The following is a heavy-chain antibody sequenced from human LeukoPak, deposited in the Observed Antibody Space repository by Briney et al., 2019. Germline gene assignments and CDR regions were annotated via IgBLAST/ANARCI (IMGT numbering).Heavy chain of an antibody. CDR1: GYVFTYFN. CDR3: SRAAGAGPWDSSGYYEVYYFDF. D-gene: IGHD3-22*01. V-gene: IGHV1-2*02. J-gene: IGHJ4*02. Sequence: ASVKVSCRASGYVFTYFNIHWVRQAPGQGLEWLGSINPKTGVTQFAQKFRGRVSLTRDTSATTAYMELSAMRSGDTATYFCSRAAGAGPWDSSGYYEVYYFDFWGQGTLVSVSS. CDR2: INPKTGVT.